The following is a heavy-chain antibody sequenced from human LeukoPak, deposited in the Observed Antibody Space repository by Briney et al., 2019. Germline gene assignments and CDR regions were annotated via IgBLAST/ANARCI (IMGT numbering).Heavy chain of an antibody. D-gene: IGHD6-13*01. Sequence: GGSLRLSCAASGFTVSSNYMSWVRQAPGKGLEWVSVIYSGGSTYYADSVKGRFTISRDNSKNTLYLQMNSLRAEDTAVYYCARYSSLPAFDIWGQGTMVTVSS. J-gene: IGHJ3*02. CDR2: IYSGGST. V-gene: IGHV3-66*01. CDR3: ARYSSLPAFDI. CDR1: GFTVSSNY.